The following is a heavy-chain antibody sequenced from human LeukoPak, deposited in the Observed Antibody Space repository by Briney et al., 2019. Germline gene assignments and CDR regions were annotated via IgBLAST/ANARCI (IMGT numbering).Heavy chain of an antibody. V-gene: IGHV6-1*01. J-gene: IGHJ6*02. Sequence: SQTLSLTCAISGDSFSNKNTAWNWIRQSPSRGLEWLGRTYYRSRWHEDCAEFVKSRLTINPDTSKNQFSLQLNSVTPEDTAVYYCVRGGHYAMDVWGQGTTVTVSS. CDR2: TYYRSRWHE. CDR3: VRGGHYAMDV. CDR1: GDSFSNKNTA.